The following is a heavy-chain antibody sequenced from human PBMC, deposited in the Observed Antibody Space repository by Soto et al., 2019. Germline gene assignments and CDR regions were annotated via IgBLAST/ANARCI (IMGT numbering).Heavy chain of an antibody. Sequence: QVQLRESGPGLVKPSQTLSLTCTVSGGSISGGGYYWSWIRQHPGKGLEWIGYIYYSGSTYYNPSLKSRVTISGDMSKNQFSLKLSSVTAADTAVYYCARFYMVRGVMGAFDIWGQGTMVTVSS. V-gene: IGHV4-31*03. CDR1: GGSISGGGYY. J-gene: IGHJ3*02. CDR3: ARFYMVRGVMGAFDI. CDR2: IYYSGST. D-gene: IGHD3-10*01.